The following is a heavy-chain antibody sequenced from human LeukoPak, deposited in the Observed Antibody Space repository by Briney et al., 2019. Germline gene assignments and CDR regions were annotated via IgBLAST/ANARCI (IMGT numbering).Heavy chain of an antibody. Sequence: GASVKVSCKAYGGTLNTSAISWVRQAPGQGLEWVGRIIPLLRIEDYAQKFQGRVTITADKSTGTANMELSSLRSEDTAVYYCARDRGSGAQTVEVTPREPFDIWGQGTLVTVSS. CDR3: ARDRGSGAQTVEVTPREPFDI. D-gene: IGHD4-23*01. CDR2: IIPLLRIE. J-gene: IGHJ3*02. CDR1: GGTLNTSA. V-gene: IGHV1-69*04.